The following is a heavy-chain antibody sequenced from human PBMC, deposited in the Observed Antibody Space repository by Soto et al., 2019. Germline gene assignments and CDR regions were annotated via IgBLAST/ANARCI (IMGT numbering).Heavy chain of an antibody. V-gene: IGHV3-7*01. CDR1: GFTFSSYW. CDR3: ARDPNIVLVPAALRSYYYYYGMDV. D-gene: IGHD2-2*01. CDR2: IKQDGSEK. J-gene: IGHJ6*02. Sequence: GGSLRLSCAASGFTFSSYWMSWVRQAPGKGLEWVANIKQDGSEKYYVDSVKGRFTISRDNAKNSLYLQMNSLRAEDTAVYYCARDPNIVLVPAALRSYYYYYGMDVWGQGTTVTVSS.